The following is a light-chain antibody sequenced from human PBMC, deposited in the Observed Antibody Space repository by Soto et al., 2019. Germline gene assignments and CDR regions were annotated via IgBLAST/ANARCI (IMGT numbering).Light chain of an antibody. J-gene: IGKJ2*01. CDR2: GAS. CDR1: QSVSDS. V-gene: IGKV3-15*01. Sequence: EIVMTQSPATLSVSPGERATLSCRASQSVSDSLAWYQQKPGQPPRLLIFGASTRATGIPARFSGSGSGTEVTLTISSLQSEDVAVYYCQQYNKWPLYTFGQGTKLEIK. CDR3: QQYNKWPLYT.